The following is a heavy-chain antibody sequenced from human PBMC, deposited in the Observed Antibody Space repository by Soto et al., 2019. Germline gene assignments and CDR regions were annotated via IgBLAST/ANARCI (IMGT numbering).Heavy chain of an antibody. CDR1: GFTFINAW. CDR3: ARDPASSPTVVKGQPFDY. V-gene: IGHV3-15*01. D-gene: IGHD4-17*01. CDR2: IKSKTDGGTT. Sequence: GGSLRLSCAASGFTFINAWMSWVRQAPGKGLEWVGRIKSKTDGGTTDYAAPVKGRFTISRHDSKNTLYLQMNSLRAEDTAVYYCARDPASSPTVVKGQPFDYWGQGTLVTVSS. J-gene: IGHJ4*02.